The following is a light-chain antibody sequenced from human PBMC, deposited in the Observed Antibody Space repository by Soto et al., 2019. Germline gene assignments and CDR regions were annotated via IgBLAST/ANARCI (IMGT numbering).Light chain of an antibody. CDR1: KSVISDY. CDR3: QQYGMSTWT. Sequence: ENVLTQYPGNMSLYPGERANLSCSASKSVISDYLGWYQQKRGQAPRVLIYGASSRATGIPDRFSVSGSGTDFTLTIRCLEPEDFAVYYCQQYGMSTWTFGQGTKVDIK. V-gene: IGKV3-20*01. CDR2: GAS. J-gene: IGKJ1*01.